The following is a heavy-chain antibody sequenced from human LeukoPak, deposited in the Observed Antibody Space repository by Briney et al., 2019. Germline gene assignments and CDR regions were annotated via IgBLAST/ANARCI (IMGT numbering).Heavy chain of an antibody. CDR1: GGSISSYY. D-gene: IGHD3-9*01. CDR2: IYYSGNT. Sequence: SETLSLTCTVSGGSISSYYWSWIRQPPGKGLEWIGYIYYSGNTNYNPSLKSRVTISVDTSKNQFSLKLSSVTAADTAVYYCARHQYYDILTGYYEDYYYYGMDVWGQGTTVTVSS. CDR3: ARHQYYDILTGYYEDYYYYGMDV. V-gene: IGHV4-59*08. J-gene: IGHJ6*02.